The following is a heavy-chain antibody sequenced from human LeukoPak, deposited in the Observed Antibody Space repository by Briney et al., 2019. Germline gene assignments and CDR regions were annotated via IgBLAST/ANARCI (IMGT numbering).Heavy chain of an antibody. CDR3: ARGLSSTRRESDY. CDR1: GDSLSNFY. CDR2: IDYRGRT. Sequence: SETLSLTCSVSGDSLSNFYWSWIRQPPGKGLEWIGYIDYRGRTCYSPSLKSRVTISIDTSKNQFSLRLKSMAAADTAVYFCARGLSSTRRESDYWGQGTLVTVSS. D-gene: IGHD3-10*01. J-gene: IGHJ4*02. V-gene: IGHV4-59*01.